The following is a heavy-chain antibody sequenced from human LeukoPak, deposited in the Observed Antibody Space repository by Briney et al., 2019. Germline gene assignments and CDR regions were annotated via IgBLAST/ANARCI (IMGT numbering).Heavy chain of an antibody. V-gene: IGHV3-23*01. J-gene: IGHJ1*01. CDR3: AIMHGYYDGSGYWVQ. CDR1: GFTFGSYG. CDR2: ITPNADRA. D-gene: IGHD3-22*01. Sequence: GGSLRLSCAASGFTFGSYGMSWVRQAPGKGLEWVSFITPNADRASYADSVKGRFTISRDNPRNTLYMQMNSLRDEDTAVYYCAIMHGYYDGSGYWVQWGQGNLVTVSS.